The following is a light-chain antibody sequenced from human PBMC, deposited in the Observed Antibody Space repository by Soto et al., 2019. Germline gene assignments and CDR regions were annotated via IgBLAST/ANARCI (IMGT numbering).Light chain of an antibody. V-gene: IGLV2-23*01. Sequence: QSALTQHASVSGSPGQSITISCTGTSSDDGRYNLVSWYQQYPGKAPTLMIFEDDEPPSGVSSRFSGSNSGNTASLTISGLQAEDEADYYCYSYAGRSTSVFGGGTKLTVL. CDR2: EDD. CDR3: YSYAGRSTSV. CDR1: SSDDGRYNL. J-gene: IGLJ2*01.